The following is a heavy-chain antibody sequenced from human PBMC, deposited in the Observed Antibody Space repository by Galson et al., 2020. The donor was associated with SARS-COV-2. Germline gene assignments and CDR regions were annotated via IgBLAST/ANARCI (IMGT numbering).Heavy chain of an antibody. CDR2: INHSGST. CDR1: GGSFSDYY. J-gene: IGHJ5*02. CDR3: ARGPRYCGSGRCYPGWFDP. V-gene: IGHV4-34*01. Sequence: SETLSLTCAVYGGSFSDYYWSWIRQPPGKGLEWIAEINHSGSTNYSPSLKSRVSMSIDTSKNQFSLKLSSVTAADTAVYYCARGPRYCGSGRCYPGWFDPWGQGDLVTVSA. D-gene: IGHD2-15*01.